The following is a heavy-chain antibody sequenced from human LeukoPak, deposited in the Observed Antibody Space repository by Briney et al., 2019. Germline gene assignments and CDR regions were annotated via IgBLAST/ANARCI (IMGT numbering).Heavy chain of an antibody. J-gene: IGHJ6*02. CDR1: GFTFSYHG. Sequence: GRSLRLSCVASGFTFSYHGFHWVRQAPGKGLEWVSAIWSDGSKKCYAESVKGRFTISRDDSKNTVYLQMNSLRADGTGVYYCARDPQHSMDVWGQGTTVTVSS. D-gene: IGHD5-18*01. CDR2: IWSDGSKK. V-gene: IGHV3-33*01. CDR3: ARDPQHSMDV.